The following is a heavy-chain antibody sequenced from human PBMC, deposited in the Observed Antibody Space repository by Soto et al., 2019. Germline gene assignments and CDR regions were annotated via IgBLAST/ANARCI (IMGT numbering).Heavy chain of an antibody. CDR2: IIPIFGTA. CDR3: ARAHIVVVVPPPALDGMDV. D-gene: IGHD2-15*01. J-gene: IGHJ6*02. CDR1: GGTFSSYA. V-gene: IGHV1-69*13. Sequence: ASVKVSCKASGGTFSSYAISWVRQAPGQGLEWMGGIIPIFGTANYAQKFQGRVTITADESTSTAYMELSSLRSEDTAVYYCARAHIVVVVPPPALDGMDVWGQGTTVTVSS.